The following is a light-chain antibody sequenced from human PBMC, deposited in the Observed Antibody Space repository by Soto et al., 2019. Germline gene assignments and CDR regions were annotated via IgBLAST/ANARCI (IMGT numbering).Light chain of an antibody. V-gene: IGLV2-14*01. CDR2: DVS. Sequence: QSALTQPASVSGSPGQSITISCTGTSSDVGGYNYVSWYQQHPGKAPNLMIYDVSNRPSGVSNRFSGSKSGNTASLTISGLQAEDEADYYGNSYTSSSTRVFGGGTKLTVL. CDR3: NSYTSSSTRV. CDR1: SSDVGGYNY. J-gene: IGLJ2*01.